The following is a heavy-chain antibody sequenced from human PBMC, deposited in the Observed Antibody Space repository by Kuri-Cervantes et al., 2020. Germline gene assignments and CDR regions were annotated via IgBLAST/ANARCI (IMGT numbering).Heavy chain of an antibody. J-gene: IGHJ5*02. CDR1: GFTFSSYW. V-gene: IGHV3-74*01. D-gene: IGHD3-22*01. Sequence: GESLKISCAASGFTFSSYWMHWVRQAPGKGLVWVSRISSDGSSTRYADSVKGRFSISRDNATNTLYLHMNSLRAEDTAVYYCAGASSGYYGWFAPWGQGTLVTVSS. CDR3: AGASSGYYGWFAP. CDR2: ISSDGSST.